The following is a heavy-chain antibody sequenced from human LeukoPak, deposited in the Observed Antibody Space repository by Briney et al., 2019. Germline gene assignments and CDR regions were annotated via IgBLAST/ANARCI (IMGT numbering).Heavy chain of an antibody. J-gene: IGHJ5*02. D-gene: IGHD2-2*01. CDR3: AKDIAPAVEGWFDP. CDR1: EFTFEDYA. CDR2: ISWNSGSI. V-gene: IGHV3-9*01. Sequence: GGSLRLSFAASEFTFEDYAMPWVRQAPGKGLEWVSGISWNSGSIGYADSVKGRFTISRDNAKNSLYLQMNSLRAEDTALYYCAKDIAPAVEGWFDPWGQGTLVTVSS.